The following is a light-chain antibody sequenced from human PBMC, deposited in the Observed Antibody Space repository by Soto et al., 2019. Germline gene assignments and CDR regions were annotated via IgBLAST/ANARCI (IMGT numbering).Light chain of an antibody. CDR2: GTS. CDR3: QQCSNWPLT. V-gene: IGKV3-11*01. CDR1: QSVSSS. J-gene: IGKJ4*01. Sequence: EIVLTQSPATLSLSPGERATLSCRASQSVSSSLAWYQQRPGQAPRLLIYGTSNRATGIPVRFSGSGSGTDFTLTISSLEPEDVAVYYCQQCSNWPLTFGGGTKVDI.